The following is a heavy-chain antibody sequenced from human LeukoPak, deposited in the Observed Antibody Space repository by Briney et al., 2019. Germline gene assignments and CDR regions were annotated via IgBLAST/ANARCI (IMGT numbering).Heavy chain of an antibody. V-gene: IGHV3-9*01. CDR2: ITWNSYTI. D-gene: IGHD1-26*01. CDR3: AKAVGVASLIVDAVHV. Sequence: PGGSLRLSCTATGFDFDDYAMHWVRQSPGKGLEWVSGITWNSYTIVYADSVKGRFTISRDNAKNSLYLQMNSLRAEDTAFYCAKAVGVASLIVDAVHVWGQGTMVTVSP. CDR1: GFDFDDYA. J-gene: IGHJ3*01.